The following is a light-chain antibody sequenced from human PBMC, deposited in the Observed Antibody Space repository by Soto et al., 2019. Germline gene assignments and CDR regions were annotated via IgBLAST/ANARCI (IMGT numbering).Light chain of an antibody. CDR3: QVYGSSPLFS. J-gene: IGKJ3*01. V-gene: IGKV3-20*01. CDR1: QSVSSSY. Sequence: EIVLTQSPGTLSLSPGERATLSCSASQSVSSSYLAWYQQKPGQAPRLLIYGASSRATGIPDRFSGSGSGTDFTLIIGRLEPEDLAVFYCQVYGSSPLFSFGPGTKVDIK. CDR2: GAS.